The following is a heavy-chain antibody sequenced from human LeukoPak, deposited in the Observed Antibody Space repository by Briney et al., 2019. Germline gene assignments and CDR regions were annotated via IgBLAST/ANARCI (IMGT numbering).Heavy chain of an antibody. V-gene: IGHV3-15*01. J-gene: IGHJ4*02. D-gene: IGHD4-23*01. CDR1: RFTFSSAW. CDR3: TTAPYDGKDY. Sequence: GGSLRLSCEASRFTFSSAWMSWVRQAPGKGLEWVGRIKSKADGGAIDYAAPVKGRFSVSRDDSENIFYLQMSSLKTEDTGVYYWTTAPYDGKDYWGQGTLVTVPS. CDR2: IKSKADGGAI.